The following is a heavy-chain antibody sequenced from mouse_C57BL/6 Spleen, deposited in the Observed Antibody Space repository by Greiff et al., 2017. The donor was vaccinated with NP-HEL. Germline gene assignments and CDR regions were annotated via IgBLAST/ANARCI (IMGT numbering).Heavy chain of an antibody. J-gene: IGHJ4*01. CDR2: IYPGVGDT. V-gene: IGHV1-82*01. Sequence: VQLQESGPELVKPGASVKISCKASGYAFSSSWMNWVKQRPGKGLEWIGRIYPGVGDTNYNGKFKGKATLTADKSSSTAYMQLSSLTSEDSAVYFCARLTGYYYAMDYWGQGTSVTVSS. CDR1: GYAFSSSW. D-gene: IGHD4-1*01. CDR3: ARLTGYYYAMDY.